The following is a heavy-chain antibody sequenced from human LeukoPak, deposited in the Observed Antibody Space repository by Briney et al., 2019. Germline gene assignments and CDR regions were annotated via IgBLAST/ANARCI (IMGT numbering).Heavy chain of an antibody. D-gene: IGHD6-19*01. CDR3: AKGASIAVAGTLDY. CDR2: ISWNSGSI. CDR1: EFTFDDYA. Sequence: GGSLRLSCAVSEFTFDDYAMHWVRQAPGKGLEWVSGISWNSGSIDYADSVKGRFTISRDNAKNSLYLQMNSLRAEDTALYYCAKGASIAVAGTLDYWGQGTLVTVSS. J-gene: IGHJ4*02. V-gene: IGHV3-9*01.